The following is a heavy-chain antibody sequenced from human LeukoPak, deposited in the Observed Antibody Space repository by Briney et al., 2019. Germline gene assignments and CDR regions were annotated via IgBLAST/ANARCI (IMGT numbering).Heavy chain of an antibody. J-gene: IGHJ4*02. CDR1: GGSISSSSYY. V-gene: IGHV4-39*01. CDR3: AAGYCSSTSCYAGELGIGY. CDR2: IYYSGST. D-gene: IGHD2-2*01. Sequence: SETLSLTCTVSGGSISSSSYYWGWIRQPPGKGLEWIGSIYYSGSTYYNPSLESRVTISVDTSKNQFSLKLSSVTAADTAVYYCAAGYCSSTSCYAGELGIGYWSQGTLVTVSS.